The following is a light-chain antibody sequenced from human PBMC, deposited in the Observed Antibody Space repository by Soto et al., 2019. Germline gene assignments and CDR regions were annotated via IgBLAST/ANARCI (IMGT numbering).Light chain of an antibody. V-gene: IGKV3-20*01. J-gene: IGKJ1*01. CDR3: KQYKK. CDR1: QSVSSSY. CDR2: GAS. Sequence: EIVLTQSPGTLSLSPGERATLSCRASQSVSSSYLAWYQQKPGQAPRLLIYGASSRATGIPDRFSGSGSGTDFTLNISRLEPEDFAVYYCKQYKKFGQGTKGDIK.